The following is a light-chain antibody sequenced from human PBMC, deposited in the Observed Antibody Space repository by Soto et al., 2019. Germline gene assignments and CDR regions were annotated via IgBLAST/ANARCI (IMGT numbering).Light chain of an antibody. CDR1: QSGRGF. CDR2: DVS. V-gene: IGKV3-11*01. J-gene: IGKJ2*01. CDR3: QERTDWYS. Sequence: EIVLKQSPATLYLSPGERATLSCRASQSGRGFLAWYQPKPGQPPRLLIYDVSNRATGIPARFSGSGSGTDVTLTISSLEPEDFAVYYCQERTDWYSFGQGTKLEI.